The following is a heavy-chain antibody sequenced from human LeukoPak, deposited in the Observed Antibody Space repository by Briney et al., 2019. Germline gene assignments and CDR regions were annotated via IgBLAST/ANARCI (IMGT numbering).Heavy chain of an antibody. V-gene: IGHV4-4*02. Sequence: SESLSLTCTVSLDSTTSNFWSWVRQPPGKGLEWIGEILRSGSPNYNPSLQSRVTISIDRSRNQIVLELSSVTAADTAFYYCAREILGGFNAGAYWGQGTLVTVSS. CDR3: AREILGGFNAGAY. CDR1: LDSTTSNF. J-gene: IGHJ4*02. CDR2: ILRSGSP. D-gene: IGHD3-10*01.